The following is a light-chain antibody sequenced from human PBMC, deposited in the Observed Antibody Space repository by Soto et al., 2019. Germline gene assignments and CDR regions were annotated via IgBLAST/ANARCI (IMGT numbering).Light chain of an antibody. CDR2: AAS. Sequence: IQMTQSPSSLSASVGDRVTITCRASQGIRNDLGWYQQKPGKAPKLLIYAASTLESGVPSRFSATVSGTEFRLTITSLQPEDFATYYCQQLFDSPITFGQGTRL. J-gene: IGKJ5*01. CDR3: QQLFDSPIT. V-gene: IGKV1-17*01. CDR1: QGIRND.